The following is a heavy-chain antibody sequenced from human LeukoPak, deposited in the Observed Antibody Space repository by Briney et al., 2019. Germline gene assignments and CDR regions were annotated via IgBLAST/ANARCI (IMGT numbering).Heavy chain of an antibody. Sequence: SETLSLTCTVSGGSISSGSYYWSWIRQPAGKGLEWIGRIYTSGSTNYNPSLKSRVTISVDTSKNQFSLKLSSVTAADTAVYYCARGYSSGWDHYFDYWGQGTLVAVSS. CDR3: ARGYSSGWDHYFDY. D-gene: IGHD6-19*01. V-gene: IGHV4-61*02. CDR2: IYTSGST. J-gene: IGHJ4*02. CDR1: GGSISSGSYY.